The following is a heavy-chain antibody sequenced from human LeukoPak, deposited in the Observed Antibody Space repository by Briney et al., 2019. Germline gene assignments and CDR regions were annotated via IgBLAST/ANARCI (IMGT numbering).Heavy chain of an antibody. Sequence: GESLKISCKGSGYSFTSYWIGWVRQMPGKGLEWMGIIYPGDSDTRYSPSFQGQVTISADKSISTAYLQWSSLKASDTAMYYCARLRGYCSAGSCYIDYWGQGTLVTVSS. CDR3: ARLRGYCSAGSCYIDY. CDR1: GYSFTSYW. V-gene: IGHV5-51*01. J-gene: IGHJ4*02. D-gene: IGHD2-15*01. CDR2: IYPGDSDT.